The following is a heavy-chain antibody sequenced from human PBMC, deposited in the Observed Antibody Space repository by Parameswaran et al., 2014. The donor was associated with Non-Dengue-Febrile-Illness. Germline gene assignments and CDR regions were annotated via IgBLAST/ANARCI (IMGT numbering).Heavy chain of an antibody. CDR2: INHSGSI. J-gene: IGHJ6*02. V-gene: IGHV4-34*01. D-gene: IGHD5-18*01. Sequence: RWIRQPPGKGLEWIGEINHSGSINYNPSLKGRVTISVDTSKNQFSLKLSSVTAADTAVYYCARVSVDTAKVYYGMDVWGQGTTVTVSS. CDR3: ARVSVDTAKVYYGMDV.